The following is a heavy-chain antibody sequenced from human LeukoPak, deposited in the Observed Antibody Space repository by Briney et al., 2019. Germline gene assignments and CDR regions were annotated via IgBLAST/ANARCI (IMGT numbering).Heavy chain of an antibody. Sequence: GGSLRLSCAASGFTFSNLWMSWVRQTPGKGLEWVANIKQDGSEKNYVDSVKGRFTISRDNSKNTLYLQMNSLRAEDTAVYYCAVHNSGFCYWGQGTQVTVSS. V-gene: IGHV3-7*03. J-gene: IGHJ4*02. D-gene: IGHD3-22*01. CDR1: GFTFSNLW. CDR3: AVHNSGFCY. CDR2: IKQDGSEK.